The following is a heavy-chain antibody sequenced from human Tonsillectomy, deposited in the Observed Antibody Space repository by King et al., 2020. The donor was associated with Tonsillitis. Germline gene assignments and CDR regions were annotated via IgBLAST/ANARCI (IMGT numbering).Heavy chain of an antibody. V-gene: IGHV3-7*03. Sequence: VQLVESGGGLVQPGESLRLSCAASGFTFNSFWMTWVRQAPGKGLQWVATINQDGSQKYYVDSVKGRFTISRDNAKNSLFLQINSLRAEDTALYYCADPPSDYWGQGTLVAVSS. J-gene: IGHJ4*02. CDR2: INQDGSQK. CDR1: GFTFNSFW. CDR3: ADPPSDY.